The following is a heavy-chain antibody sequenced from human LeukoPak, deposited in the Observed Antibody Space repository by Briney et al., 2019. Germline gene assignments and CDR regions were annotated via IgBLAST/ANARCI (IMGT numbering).Heavy chain of an antibody. J-gene: IGHJ5*02. CDR2: IIPIFGTA. CDR3: GRGCLEQWVVSGWFAR. D-gene: IGHD6-19*01. V-gene: IGHV1-69*13. CDR1: GGTFSSYA. Sequence: SVKVSCKASGGTFSSYAISWVRQAPGQGLEWMGGIIPIFGTANYAQKFQGRVTITADESTSTAYMELSSLRSEDTAGYYCGRGCLEQWVVSGWFARWGQATLVTVSS.